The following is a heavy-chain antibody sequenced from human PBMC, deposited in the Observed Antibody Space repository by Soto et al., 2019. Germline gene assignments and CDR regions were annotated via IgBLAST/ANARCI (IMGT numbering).Heavy chain of an antibody. V-gene: IGHV4-34*01. CDR3: RVTTFYYYYMDV. CDR2: INHSGST. J-gene: IGHJ6*03. D-gene: IGHD4-4*01. CDR1: GGSFSGYY. Sequence: PSETLSLTCAVYGGSFSGYYWSWIRQPPGKGLEWIGEINHSGSTNYNPSLKSRVTISVDTSKNQFSLKLSSVTAADTAVYYCRVTTFYYYYMDVWGKGTTVTVSS.